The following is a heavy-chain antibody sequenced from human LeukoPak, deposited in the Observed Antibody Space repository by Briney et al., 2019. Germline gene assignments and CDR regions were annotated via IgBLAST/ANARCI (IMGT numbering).Heavy chain of an antibody. V-gene: IGHV1-69*05. CDR2: IIPIFGTA. CDR3: ARAPSGCGGICPFDW. D-gene: IGHD2-15*01. CDR1: GGTFSSYA. J-gene: IGHJ4*02. Sequence: SVKVSCKASGGTFSSYAISWVRQAPGQGLEWMGGIIPIFGTANYAQKFQGRVTITTDESTSTAYMELSSLRSEDTAVYCARAPSGCGGICPFDWWGQGNLVTVSS.